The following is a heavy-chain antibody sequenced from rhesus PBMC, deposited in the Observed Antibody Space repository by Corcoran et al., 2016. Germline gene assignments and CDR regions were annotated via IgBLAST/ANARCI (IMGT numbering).Heavy chain of an antibody. J-gene: IGHJ6*01. Sequence: QVQLQESGPGLVKPSETLFLTCAVSGGSFSGYYWGWMRQPPGQGLEWIGYVSGSRRTTDYNPALKRRVTSSPDTSKNQFSLRLSSVSAAETAVYYCAREGSRSYRLDSWGQGVVVTVSS. V-gene: IGHV4-165*01. CDR1: GGSFSGYY. CDR2: VSGSRRTT. D-gene: IGHD3-9*01. CDR3: AREGSRSYRLDS.